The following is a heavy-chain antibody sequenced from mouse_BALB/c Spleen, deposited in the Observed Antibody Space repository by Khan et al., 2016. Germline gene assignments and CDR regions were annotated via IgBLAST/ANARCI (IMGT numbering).Heavy chain of an antibody. Sequence: EVQLQESGAELVRPGALVKLSCKASGFNIKDYYMHWVKQRPEQGMEWIGWIDPENGNTIYDPKFPGKASITADTSSNTADLQLSSLTSEDTAVYYCANYGSSFCDYWGQGTTLTVSS. J-gene: IGHJ2*01. V-gene: IGHV14-1*02. D-gene: IGHD1-1*01. CDR1: GFNIKDYY. CDR3: ANYGSSFCDY. CDR2: IDPENGNT.